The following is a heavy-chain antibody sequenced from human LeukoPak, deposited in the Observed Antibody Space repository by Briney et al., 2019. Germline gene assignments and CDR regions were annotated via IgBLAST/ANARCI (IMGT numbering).Heavy chain of an antibody. D-gene: IGHD3-9*01. CDR2: IKSKSDGGTT. J-gene: IGHJ4*02. V-gene: IGHV3-15*01. Sequence: GGPLRLSCAASGFTFSNAWMSWVRQAPGKGLEWVGRIKSKSDGGTTDCAAPVKGRFTISRDDSKNTLYLQMNSLKTEDTAVYYCTTEPWKYDILTGYSDYWGQGTLVTVSS. CDR3: TTEPWKYDILTGYSDY. CDR1: GFTFSNAW.